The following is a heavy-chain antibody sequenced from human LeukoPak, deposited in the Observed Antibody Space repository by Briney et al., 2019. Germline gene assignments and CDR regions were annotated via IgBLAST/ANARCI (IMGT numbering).Heavy chain of an antibody. V-gene: IGHV3-20*04. CDR1: GFTFDDYG. D-gene: IGHD5-12*01. Sequence: PGGSLRLSCAASGFTFDDYGMSWVRQAPGKGLEWVSGINWNGGSTGYADSVKGRFTISRDNAKNSLYLQMNSLRAEDAALYYCARGLIIAAHKSSPSGYDSWFDPWGQGTLVTVSS. CDR2: INWNGGST. J-gene: IGHJ5*02. CDR3: ARGLIIAAHKSSPSGYDSWFDP.